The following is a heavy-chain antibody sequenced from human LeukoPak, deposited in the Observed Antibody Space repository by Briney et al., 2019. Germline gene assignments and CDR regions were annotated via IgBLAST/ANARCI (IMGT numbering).Heavy chain of an antibody. V-gene: IGHV4-59*01. CDR2: IYYSGST. CDR1: GGSISSYY. J-gene: IGHJ6*03. Sequence: TASETLSLTCTVSGGSISSYYWSWIRQPPGKGLEWIGYIYYSGSTNYNPSLKSRVTISVDTSKNQFSLKLSSVTAADTAVYYCARAREATYYYYYYYMDVWGKGTTVTVSS. D-gene: IGHD5-12*01. CDR3: ARAREATYYYYYYYMDV.